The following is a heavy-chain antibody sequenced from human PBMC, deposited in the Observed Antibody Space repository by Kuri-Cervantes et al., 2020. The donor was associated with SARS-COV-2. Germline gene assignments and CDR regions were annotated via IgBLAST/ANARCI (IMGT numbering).Heavy chain of an antibody. J-gene: IGHJ4*02. Sequence: SQTLSLTCAVYGGSFGGYYWSWIRQPPGKGLEWIGEINHSGSTNYNPSLKSRVTISVDTSKNQFSLKLSSVTAADTAVYYCARGRSPGYWGQGTLVTVSS. CDR1: GGSFGGYY. CDR3: ARGRSPGY. CDR2: INHSGST. V-gene: IGHV4-34*01.